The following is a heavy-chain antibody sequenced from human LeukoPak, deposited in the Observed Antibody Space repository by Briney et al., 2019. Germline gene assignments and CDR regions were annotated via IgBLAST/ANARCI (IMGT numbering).Heavy chain of an antibody. V-gene: IGHV4-59*01. CDR3: ARKNDFDI. CDR1: GGSTSSDH. J-gene: IGHJ3*02. Sequence: SETLSLTCTVSGGSTSSDHWNWIRQPPGKGLEWIGCIFYSGRTYYNPSLKSRVTISVDMSKSQFSLRLTSVTAADTAVYYCARKNDFDIWGQGALVTVSS. CDR2: IFYSGRT. D-gene: IGHD2/OR15-2a*01.